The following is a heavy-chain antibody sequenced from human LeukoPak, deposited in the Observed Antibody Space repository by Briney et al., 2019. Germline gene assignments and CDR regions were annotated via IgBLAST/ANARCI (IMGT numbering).Heavy chain of an antibody. CDR1: GYTFTGYY. Sequence: GASVKVSCKASGYTFTGYYMHCVRQAPGQALEWMGWINPNSGGTNYAQKFQGRVTMTRDTSISTAYMALSRLRSDDTAVYYCAVFPGIVGATPLRNDAFDIWGQGTMVTVSS. CDR3: AVFPGIVGATPLRNDAFDI. D-gene: IGHD1-26*01. J-gene: IGHJ3*02. CDR2: INPNSGGT. V-gene: IGHV1-2*02.